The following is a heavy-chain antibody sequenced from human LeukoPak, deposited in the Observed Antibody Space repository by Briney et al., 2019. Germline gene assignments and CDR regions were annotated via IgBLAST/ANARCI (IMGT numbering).Heavy chain of an antibody. CDR1: GGSISSYY. D-gene: IGHD3-22*01. J-gene: IGHJ5*02. V-gene: IGHV4-59*01. CDR2: IYYSGST. CDR3: ARNYDSSGYYLGNWFDP. Sequence: SETLSLTCTVSGGSISSYYWSWLRQPPGKGLEWIGYIYYSGSTNYNPSLKSRVTISVDTSKNQSSLKLSSVTAADTAVYYCARNYDSSGYYLGNWFDPWGQGTLVTVSS.